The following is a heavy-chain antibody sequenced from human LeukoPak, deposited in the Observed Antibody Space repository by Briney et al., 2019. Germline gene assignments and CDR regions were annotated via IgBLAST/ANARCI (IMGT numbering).Heavy chain of an antibody. CDR2: MNPNSGNT. CDR1: GYTFTSYD. V-gene: IGHV1-8*03. Sequence: ASVKVSCKASGYTFTSYDINWVRQATGQGLEWMGWMNPNSGNTGYAQKFQGRVTITRNTSISTAYMELSSLRAEDTAVYYCARDYSGSYYYYYYYMDVWGKGTTVTISS. D-gene: IGHD1-26*01. J-gene: IGHJ6*03. CDR3: ARDYSGSYYYYYYYMDV.